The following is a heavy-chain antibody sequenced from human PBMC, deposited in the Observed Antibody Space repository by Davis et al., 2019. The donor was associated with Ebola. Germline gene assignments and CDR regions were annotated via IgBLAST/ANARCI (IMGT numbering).Heavy chain of an antibody. V-gene: IGHV3-7*01. CDR1: GFTFSDYW. D-gene: IGHD3-22*01. CDR3: AKDGPVPNYYHSSGYSLAIDH. J-gene: IGHJ4*02. CDR2: IKEDGSEK. Sequence: GESLKISCAAPGFTFSDYWMSWVRQAPGKGLEWVANIKEDGSEKYYVDSVKGRFTISRDNSKNMLYLQMNSLRLEDTAVYHCAKDGPVPNYYHSSGYSLAIDHWGQGTLVTVSS.